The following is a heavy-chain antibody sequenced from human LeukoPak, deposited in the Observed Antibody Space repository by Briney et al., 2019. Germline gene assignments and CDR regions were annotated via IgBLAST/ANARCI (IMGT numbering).Heavy chain of an antibody. CDR3: AKDVDSSGYYLSFDY. CDR1: GFTFSSYA. J-gene: IGHJ4*02. D-gene: IGHD3-22*01. V-gene: IGHV3-23*01. CDR2: ISGSGGNT. Sequence: GSLRLSCAASGFTFSSYAMSWVRQAPGKGLEWVSAISGSGGNTYYADSVKGRFTLSRDNSKNMLYLQMNSLRAEDTAVYYCAKDVDSSGYYLSFDYWGQGTLVTVSS.